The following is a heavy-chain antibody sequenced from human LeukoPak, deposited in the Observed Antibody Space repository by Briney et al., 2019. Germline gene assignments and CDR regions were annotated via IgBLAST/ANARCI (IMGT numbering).Heavy chain of an antibody. Sequence: GGSLRLSCAASGFTFSSYAMHWVRQAPGKGLEWVAVISYDGSNKYYADSVKGRFTISRDNSKNTLYLQMNSLRAEDTAVYYCAREELTGDPGDAFDIWGQGTMVTVSS. D-gene: IGHD7-27*01. V-gene: IGHV3-30-3*01. CDR3: AREELTGDPGDAFDI. J-gene: IGHJ3*02. CDR2: ISYDGSNK. CDR1: GFTFSSYA.